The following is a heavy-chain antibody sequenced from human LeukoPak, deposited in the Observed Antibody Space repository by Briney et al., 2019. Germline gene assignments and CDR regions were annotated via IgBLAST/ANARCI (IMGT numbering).Heavy chain of an antibody. V-gene: IGHV4-34*01. Sequence: SETLSLTCAVYGGSFSTYFWSWIRQAPGKGLEWIGEIRQSGGTNYNPSLKSRLTISVDTSKNQFSLKLNSVTAADTAVYFCARGNYDYFDSWGQGTLVTVSS. D-gene: IGHD1-7*01. CDR1: GGSFSTYF. CDR2: IRQSGGT. CDR3: ARGNYDYFDS. J-gene: IGHJ4*02.